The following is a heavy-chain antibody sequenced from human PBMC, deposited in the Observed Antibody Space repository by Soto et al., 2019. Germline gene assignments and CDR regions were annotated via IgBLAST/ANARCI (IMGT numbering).Heavy chain of an antibody. CDR2: IYYSGST. D-gene: IGHD1-7*01. CDR1: GGSISSGDYY. CDR3: ARENWNSNWFDP. J-gene: IGHJ5*02. Sequence: PSETLSLTCTVSGGSISSGDYYWSWIRQPPGKGLEWIGYIYYSGSTYYNPSLKSRVTISVDTSKNQFSLKLSSVTAADTAVYYCARENWNSNWFDPWGQGTLVTVSS. V-gene: IGHV4-30-4*01.